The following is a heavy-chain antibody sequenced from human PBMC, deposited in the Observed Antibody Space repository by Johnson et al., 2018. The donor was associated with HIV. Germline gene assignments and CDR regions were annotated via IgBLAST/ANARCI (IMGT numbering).Heavy chain of an antibody. Sequence: VQLVESGGGLVQPGGSLRLSCAASGFTFSSYSMNWVRQAPGKGLEWVSYISSSSSTIYYADSVKGRFTISRDNAKNSLYLQMNSLRAEETAVYYCARDEGIAAAGTNDAFDIWGQGTMVTVSS. J-gene: IGHJ3*02. CDR2: ISSSSSTI. CDR1: GFTFSSYS. D-gene: IGHD6-13*01. V-gene: IGHV3-48*01. CDR3: ARDEGIAAAGTNDAFDI.